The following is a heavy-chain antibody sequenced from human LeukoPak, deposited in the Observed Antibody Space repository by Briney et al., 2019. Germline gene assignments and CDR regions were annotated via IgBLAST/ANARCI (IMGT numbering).Heavy chain of an antibody. CDR2: IYYSGST. CDR1: GGSISSSSYY. V-gene: IGHV4-39*07. D-gene: IGHD3-3*01. J-gene: IGHJ5*02. Sequence: SETLSLTCTVSGGSISSSSYYWGWIRQPPGKGLEWIGSIYYSGSTYYNPSLKSRVTISVDTSKNQFSLKLSSVTAADTAVYYCAREDSFTIFGVVTNNWFDPWGQGTLVTVSS. CDR3: AREDSFTIFGVVTNNWFDP.